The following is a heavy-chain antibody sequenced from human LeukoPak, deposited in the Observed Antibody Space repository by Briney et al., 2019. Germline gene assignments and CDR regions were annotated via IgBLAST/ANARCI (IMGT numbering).Heavy chain of an antibody. CDR3: ATKGPRRGYFDY. CDR1: GGSFSGYY. Sequence: SSETLSLTCAVYGGSFSGYYWSWIRQPPGKGLEWIGYIYYSGSTNYNPSLKSRVTISVDTSKNQFSLKLSSVTAADTAVYYCATKGPRRGYFDYWGQGTLVAVSS. CDR2: IYYSGST. V-gene: IGHV4-59*01. J-gene: IGHJ4*02.